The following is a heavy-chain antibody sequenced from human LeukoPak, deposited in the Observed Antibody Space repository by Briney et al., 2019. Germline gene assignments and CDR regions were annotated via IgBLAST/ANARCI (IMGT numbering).Heavy chain of an antibody. CDR1: GGSISSYY. J-gene: IGHJ6*03. V-gene: IGHV4-4*07. CDR2: IYTSGST. Sequence: SETLSLTCTVSGGSISSYYWSWIRQPAGKGLEWIGRIYTSGSTNYNPSLKSRVTISVDTSKNQFSLKLSSVTAADTAVYYCARHGCSGGSCSYYYYYMDVWGKGTTVTISS. CDR3: ARHGCSGGSCSYYYYYMDV. D-gene: IGHD2-15*01.